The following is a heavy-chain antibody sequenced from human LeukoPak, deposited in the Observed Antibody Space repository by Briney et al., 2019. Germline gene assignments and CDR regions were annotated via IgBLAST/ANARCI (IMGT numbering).Heavy chain of an antibody. CDR2: ISSSSSYI. V-gene: IGHV3-21*01. CDR1: GFTFSSYS. Sequence: GGSLRLSCVASGFTFSSYSMNWVRQAPGKGLEWVSSISSSSSYIYYADSVKGRFTISRDNAKNSLYLQMNSLRAEDTAVYYCARVTEYCSGGSCYSTFDYWGQGTLVTVSS. CDR3: ARVTEYCSGGSCYSTFDY. J-gene: IGHJ4*02. D-gene: IGHD2-15*01.